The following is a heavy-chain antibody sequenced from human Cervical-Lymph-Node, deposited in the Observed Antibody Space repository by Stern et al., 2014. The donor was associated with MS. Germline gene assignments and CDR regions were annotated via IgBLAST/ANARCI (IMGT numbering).Heavy chain of an antibody. CDR2: TIPIIGMT. CDR1: GGTFSGYA. Sequence: QVQLVQSGAEVKKPGSSVKVSCKASGGTFSGYAFSWVRQAPGQGLEWLGRTIPIIGMTNYAQRFQGRVTITAEKSTTTAYMELSGLGFDDTAVYYCATPPVETTSFDYWGQGTLVTVSS. J-gene: IGHJ4*02. D-gene: IGHD1-7*01. V-gene: IGHV1-69*04. CDR3: ATPPVETTSFDY.